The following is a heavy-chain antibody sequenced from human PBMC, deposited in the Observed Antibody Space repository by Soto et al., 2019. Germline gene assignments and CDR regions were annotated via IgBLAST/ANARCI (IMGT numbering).Heavy chain of an antibody. CDR2: ISGSGGIT. CDR3: ALLGRSGSGRPYYYGMDV. CDR1: GLTFSYFA. J-gene: IGHJ6*02. Sequence: EVQLLESGGGLVQPRGSLRLSCAVSGLTFSYFAMSWVRQAPGKGLEWVSAISGSGGITYYADSVKGRFTISRDNSKNTLFLQMNSLRAEDTAVYYCALLGRSGSGRPYYYGMDVWAQGTTVTVSS. V-gene: IGHV3-23*01. D-gene: IGHD3-10*01.